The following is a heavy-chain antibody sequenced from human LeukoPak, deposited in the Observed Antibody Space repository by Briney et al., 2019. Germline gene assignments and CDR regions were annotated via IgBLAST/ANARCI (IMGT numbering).Heavy chain of an antibody. D-gene: IGHD6-6*01. Sequence: ETLSLTCTVSGYSISSGYYWGWIRQPPGKGLERIGSIYHSGSTYYNPSLKSRVTISVDTSKNQFSLKLSSVTAADTAVYYCAREGGYSSSSFDYWGQGTLVTVSS. CDR1: GYSISSGYY. V-gene: IGHV4-38-2*02. CDR3: AREGGYSSSSFDY. J-gene: IGHJ4*02. CDR2: IYHSGST.